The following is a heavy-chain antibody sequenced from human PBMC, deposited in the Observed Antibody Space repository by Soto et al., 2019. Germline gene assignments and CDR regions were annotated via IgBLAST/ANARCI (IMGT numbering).Heavy chain of an antibody. CDR3: ARVRGSSSSHLRSDYYYGMDV. D-gene: IGHD6-13*01. J-gene: IGHJ6*02. V-gene: IGHV4-59*08. Sequence: WATLSLTCTVSGGSISSYYWSWIRQPPGKGQARIGYICYSGSTYYNPSLKSRVTISVDTSKNQFSLKLSSVTAADTAVYYCARVRGSSSSHLRSDYYYGMDVWGQGTTVTVSS. CDR1: GGSISSYY. CDR2: ICYSGST.